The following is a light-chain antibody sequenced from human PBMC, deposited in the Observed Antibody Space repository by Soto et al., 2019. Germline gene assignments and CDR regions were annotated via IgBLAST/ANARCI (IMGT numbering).Light chain of an antibody. CDR2: DAS. J-gene: IGKJ5*01. Sequence: DIQMTQSPSSLSASVGNRVTITCRASQSISTYLNSYQKKPGKAPNLLIYDASRLQSGVPSRFSGSGGGTDFTLSISSVQPEDFATYFCQQSYMEPITFGQGTRLEI. CDR1: QSISTY. CDR3: QQSYMEPIT. V-gene: IGKV1-39*01.